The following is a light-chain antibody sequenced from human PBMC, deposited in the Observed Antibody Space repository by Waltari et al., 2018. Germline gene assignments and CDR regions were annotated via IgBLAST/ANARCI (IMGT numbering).Light chain of an antibody. CDR1: QGISSY. CDR2: GAS. J-gene: IGKJ5*01. Sequence: DIQLTQSPSFLSASVGDRVTITCRASQGISSYLSWYQQKPGKAPTLLIYGASTLQSAIPSRFSGIGSGTEFTLTISSLQPEDSATYYCQQLGAYPITFGQGTRVETK. CDR3: QQLGAYPIT. V-gene: IGKV1-9*01.